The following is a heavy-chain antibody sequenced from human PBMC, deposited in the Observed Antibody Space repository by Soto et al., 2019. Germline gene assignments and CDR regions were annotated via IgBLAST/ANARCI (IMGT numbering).Heavy chain of an antibody. Sequence: TLSHTYTGSGLTISSYYWSGILQPPGKGLEWIGYIYYSGSTNYNPSLKSRVTISVDTSKNQFSLKLSSVTAADTAVYYCARDRSLNGTNIFDEWGQ. CDR1: GLTISSYY. D-gene: IGHD1-20*01. CDR3: ARDRSLNGTNIFDE. CDR2: IYYSGST. V-gene: IGHV4-59*01. J-gene: IGHJ4*02.